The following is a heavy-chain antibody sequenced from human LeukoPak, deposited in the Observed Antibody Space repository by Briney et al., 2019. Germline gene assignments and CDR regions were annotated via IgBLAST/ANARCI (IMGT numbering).Heavy chain of an antibody. CDR2: INPNSGGT. D-gene: IGHD2-8*01. CDR1: GYTFIGYY. V-gene: IGHV1-2*02. Sequence: ASVKVSCTASGYTFIGYYMHWVRQAPGQGLEWMGWINPNSGGTNYAQKFQGRVTMTRDTSISTVYMELSRLRSDDTALYYCARDSGVSSAFDIWGQGTMVTVSS. CDR3: ARDSGVSSAFDI. J-gene: IGHJ3*02.